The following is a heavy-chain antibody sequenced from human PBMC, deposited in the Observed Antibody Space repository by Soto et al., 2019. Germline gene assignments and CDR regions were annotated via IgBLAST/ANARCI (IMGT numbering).Heavy chain of an antibody. V-gene: IGHV4-59*01. CDR2: IYYSGST. D-gene: IGHD5-18*01. CDR1: GGSISSYY. J-gene: IGHJ6*02. Sequence: SETLSLTCTVSGGSISSYYWSWIRQPPGKGLEWIGYIYYSGSTNYNPPLKSRVTISVDTSKNQFSLKPSSVTAADTAVYYCASSAAMVPYYYYYGMDVWGQGTTVTVSS. CDR3: ASSAAMVPYYYYYGMDV.